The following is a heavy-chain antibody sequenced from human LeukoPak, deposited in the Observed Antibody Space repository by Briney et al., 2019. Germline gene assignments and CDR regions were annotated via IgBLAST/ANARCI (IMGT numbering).Heavy chain of an antibody. CDR3: ASGYYSDGSGYSPADY. CDR2: IIPIFGTA. J-gene: IGHJ4*02. CDR1: GGTFSSYA. Sequence: SVKVSCKASGGTFSSYAISWVRQAPGQGLEWMGGIIPIFGTANYAQKFQGRVTITADESTSTAYMELSSLRSEDTAVYYCASGYYSDGSGYSPADYWGQGTRVTVSS. V-gene: IGHV1-69*01. D-gene: IGHD3-22*01.